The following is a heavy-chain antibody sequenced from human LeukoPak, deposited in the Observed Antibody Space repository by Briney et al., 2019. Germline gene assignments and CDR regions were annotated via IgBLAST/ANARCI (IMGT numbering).Heavy chain of an antibody. CDR3: ARDTDGDYLGYNWFDP. CDR1: GGTFSSYA. D-gene: IGHD4-17*01. Sequence: SVKVSCKASGGTFSSYAISWVRQAPGQGLEWMGGIIPIFGTANYAQKFQGRVTITTDESTSTAYMELSSLRSEDTAVYYCARDTDGDYLGYNWFDPWGQGTLVTVSS. V-gene: IGHV1-69*05. J-gene: IGHJ5*02. CDR2: IIPIFGTA.